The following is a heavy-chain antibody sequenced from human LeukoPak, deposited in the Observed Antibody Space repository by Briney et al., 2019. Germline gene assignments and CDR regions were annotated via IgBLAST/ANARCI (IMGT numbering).Heavy chain of an antibody. Sequence: GGSLRLSCAVSGFTFSHYWMIWVRQAPGKGLEWVAHIKQDGTEKYYVDSVKGRFTISRDNAKNSLYLQMNSLRAEDTAVYYCVRGWEGAFDYWGQGTLVTVSS. J-gene: IGHJ4*02. D-gene: IGHD1-26*01. CDR1: GFTFSHYW. V-gene: IGHV3-7*01. CDR3: VRGWEGAFDY. CDR2: IKQDGTEK.